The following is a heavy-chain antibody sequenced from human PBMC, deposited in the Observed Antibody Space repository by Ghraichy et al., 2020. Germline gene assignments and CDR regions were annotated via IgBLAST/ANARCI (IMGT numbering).Heavy chain of an antibody. CDR3: ARVHQSFWSGYSFDY. Sequence: ASVKVSCKASGYTFTSYGISWVRQAPGQGLEWMGWISAYNGNTNYAQKLQGRVTMTTDTSTSTAYMELRSLRSDDTAVYYCARVHQSFWSGYSFDYWGQGTLVTVSS. CDR1: GYTFTSYG. J-gene: IGHJ4*02. D-gene: IGHD3-3*01. CDR2: ISAYNGNT. V-gene: IGHV1-18*01.